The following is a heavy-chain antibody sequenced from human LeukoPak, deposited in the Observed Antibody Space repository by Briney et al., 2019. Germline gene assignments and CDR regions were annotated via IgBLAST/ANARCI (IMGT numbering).Heavy chain of an antibody. CDR3: ATSGWWGYFDY. D-gene: IGHD6-19*01. Sequence: GGSLRLSCAASGFTVSSNYMSWVRQAPGKGLEWVSFIYSGGSTYYADSVRGRFTISRDNSKNTLYLLMNSLRAEDTAVYYCATSGWWGYFDYWGQGTLVTVSS. J-gene: IGHJ4*02. CDR1: GFTVSSNY. V-gene: IGHV3-66*01. CDR2: IYSGGST.